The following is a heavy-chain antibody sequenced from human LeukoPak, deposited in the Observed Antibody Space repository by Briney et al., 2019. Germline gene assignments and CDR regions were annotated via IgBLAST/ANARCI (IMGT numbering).Heavy chain of an antibody. J-gene: IGHJ4*02. CDR1: GFTFSTYS. D-gene: IGHD2-2*01. CDR2: ISSSSSTT. CDR3: AKVDSTSPKD. Sequence: PGGSLRLSCAASGFTFSTYSMSWVRQAPGKGLEWVSYISSSSSTTYYADSVKGRFTISRDNSKNTLYLQMNSLRAGDTAVYYCAKVDSTSPKDWGQGTLVTVSS. V-gene: IGHV3-48*01.